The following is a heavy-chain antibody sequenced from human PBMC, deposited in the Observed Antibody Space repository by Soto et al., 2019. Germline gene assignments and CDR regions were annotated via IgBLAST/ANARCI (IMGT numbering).Heavy chain of an antibody. D-gene: IGHD3-10*01. Sequence: SETLSLTCTVSGGSISSGDFCWSWIRQPPGKGLEWIGYIYYSGSTYYNPSLTSRVTISVDTSKNQFSLKLSSVTAADTAVYYSASAGGVRSTCFDPWGQGTLVTVSS. CDR2: IYYSGST. CDR3: ASAGGVRSTCFDP. CDR1: GGSISSGDFC. J-gene: IGHJ5*02. V-gene: IGHV4-30-4*01.